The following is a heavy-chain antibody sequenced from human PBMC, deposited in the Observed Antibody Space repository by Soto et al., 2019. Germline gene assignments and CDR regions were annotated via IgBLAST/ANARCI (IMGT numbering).Heavy chain of an antibody. CDR1: GGSISSSSYY. D-gene: IGHD6-6*01. Sequence: QLQLQESGPGLVKPSETLSLTCTVSGGSISSSSYYWGWIRQPPGKGLEWIGGIYYSGSTYYNPSLKSRGPIPVDKSKIQFSLKLGSVTAADPAVYYCARLRPIPARPEARYYMDVRGKGTTVTVSS. CDR3: ARLRPIPARPEARYYMDV. CDR2: IYYSGST. J-gene: IGHJ6*03. V-gene: IGHV4-39*01.